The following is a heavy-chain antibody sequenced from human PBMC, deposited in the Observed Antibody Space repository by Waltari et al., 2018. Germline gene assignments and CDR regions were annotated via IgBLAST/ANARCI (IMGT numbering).Heavy chain of an antibody. CDR1: GGSISSSSYY. CDR3: ARDLRHETIYGNYYGMDV. Sequence: QLQLQESGPGLVKPSETLSLTCTVSGGSISSSSYYCGWIRKPPGKGLEWIGSIYYSGSTYYNPSLKSRVTISVDTSKNQFSLKLSSVTAADTAVYYCARDLRHETIYGNYYGMDVWGQGTTVTVSS. V-gene: IGHV4-39*07. CDR2: IYYSGST. D-gene: IGHD3-3*01. J-gene: IGHJ6*02.